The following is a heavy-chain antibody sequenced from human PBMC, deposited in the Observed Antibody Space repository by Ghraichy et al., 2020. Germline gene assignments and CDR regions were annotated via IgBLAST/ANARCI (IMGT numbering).Heavy chain of an antibody. V-gene: IGHV3-53*04. CDR3: ARLGVRYYYYGMDV. Sequence: GGSLRLSCAASGFTVSSNYMSWVRQAPGKGLEWVSVIYSGGSTYYADSVKGRFTISRHNSKNTLYLQMNSLRAEDTAVYYCARLGVRYYYYGMDVWSQGTTVTVSS. J-gene: IGHJ6*02. D-gene: IGHD4-17*01. CDR2: IYSGGST. CDR1: GFTVSSNY.